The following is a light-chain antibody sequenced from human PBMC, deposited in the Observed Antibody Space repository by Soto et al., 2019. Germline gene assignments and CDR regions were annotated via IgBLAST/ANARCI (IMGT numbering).Light chain of an antibody. J-gene: IGKJ2*01. Sequence: EIVLTQSPGTLSLSPGERATLSCRASQSVSSTYLAWYQQKPGQAPRLVIYAASNRATGIPDRFSGSASGADFTLTINRLEPEDFAIYDCQQYDTSLPMYTFGQGTKLEIK. V-gene: IGKV3-20*01. CDR3: QQYDTSLPMYT. CDR1: QSVSSTY. CDR2: AAS.